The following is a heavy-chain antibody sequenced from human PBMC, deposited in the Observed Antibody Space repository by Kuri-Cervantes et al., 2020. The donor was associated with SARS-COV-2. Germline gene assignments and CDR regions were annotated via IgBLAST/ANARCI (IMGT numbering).Heavy chain of an antibody. CDR3: AKEISTTGHRYFYGMDV. CDR2: ISFDGIDK. Sequence: GGSLRLSCAASGFTFSKYAVHWLRQAPGKGLEWVAIISFDGIDKYYGDSVKGRFTISRDNSKNTLNLQMNSLRAEDTAVYYCAKEISTTGHRYFYGMDVWGQGTTVTVSS. CDR1: GFTFSKYA. J-gene: IGHJ6*02. D-gene: IGHD2/OR15-2a*01. V-gene: IGHV3-30*18.